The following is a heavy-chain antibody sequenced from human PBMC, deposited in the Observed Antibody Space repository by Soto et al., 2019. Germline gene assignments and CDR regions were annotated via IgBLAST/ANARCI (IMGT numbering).Heavy chain of an antibody. V-gene: IGHV4-4*02. Sequence: SETLSLTCAVSGGSVRSNNWWFWVRQPPGKGLEWIGEIHHRESTNLNPSLKSRVTISVDRSKNEFSLKVKSVTAADTAVYYCGCRVEDISYDYYGMDVWGQGTTVTVSS. CDR2: IHHREST. D-gene: IGHD2-15*01. CDR1: GGSVRSNNW. CDR3: GCRVEDISYDYYGMDV. J-gene: IGHJ6*02.